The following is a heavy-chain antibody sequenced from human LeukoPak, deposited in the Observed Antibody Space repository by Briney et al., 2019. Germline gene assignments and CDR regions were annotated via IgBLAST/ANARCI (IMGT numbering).Heavy chain of an antibody. J-gene: IGHJ4*02. CDR2: ISRTRNTI. CDR3: ARDLSGSYFDY. CDR1: GFNFSDYR. V-gene: IGHV3-48*02. D-gene: IGHD1-26*01. Sequence: GGSLRLSCAASGFNFSDYRMNWVRQAPGKGLEWVLYISRTRNTIYYADSVKGRFTISRDNAKNSLYLQMNSLRDDDTAVYYCARDLSGSYFDYWGQGTLVTVSS.